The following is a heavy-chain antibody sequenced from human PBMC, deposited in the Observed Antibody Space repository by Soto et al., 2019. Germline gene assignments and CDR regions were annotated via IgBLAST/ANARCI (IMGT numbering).Heavy chain of an antibody. J-gene: IGHJ6*02. Sequence: EVQLLESGGGLVQPGGSLRLSCAASGFTFSSYAMSWVRQAPGKGLEWVSAISGSGGSTYYADSVKGRFSISRDNSKNTLYLQMNSLRAEDTAVYYCAKDHRDTNYDFWSGYYNPYYYYYGMDVWGQGTTVTVSS. V-gene: IGHV3-23*01. CDR3: AKDHRDTNYDFWSGYYNPYYYYYGMDV. D-gene: IGHD3-3*01. CDR2: ISGSGGST. CDR1: GFTFSSYA.